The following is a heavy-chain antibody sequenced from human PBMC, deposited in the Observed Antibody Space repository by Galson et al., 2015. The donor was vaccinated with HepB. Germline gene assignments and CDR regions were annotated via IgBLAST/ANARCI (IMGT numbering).Heavy chain of an antibody. CDR3: TRAPYEILTGHYYYYGMDV. Sequence: VKVSCKASGGTFSSSAISWVRQAPGQGLEWMGGIIPIIGTAQYAQKFQGRVTITADESTSTAYMELSSLTSEDTAVYYCTRAPYEILTGHYYYYGMDVWGQGTTVTASS. CDR2: IIPIIGTA. V-gene: IGHV1-69*01. CDR1: GGTFSSSA. J-gene: IGHJ6*02. D-gene: IGHD3-9*01.